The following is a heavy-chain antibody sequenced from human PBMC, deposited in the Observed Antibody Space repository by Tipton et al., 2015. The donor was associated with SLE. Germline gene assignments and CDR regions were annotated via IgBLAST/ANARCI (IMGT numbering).Heavy chain of an antibody. J-gene: IGHJ4*02. CDR3: AKVYYYGSGPKDY. V-gene: IGHV3-30*02. CDR1: GFTFSSYS. D-gene: IGHD3-10*01. CDR2: IRYDGSNK. Sequence: SLRLSCAASGFTFSSYSMNWVRQAPGKGLEWVAFIRYDGSNKYYADSVKGRFTISRDNSKNTLYLQMNSLRAEDTAVYYCAKVYYYGSGPKDYWGQGTLVTVSS.